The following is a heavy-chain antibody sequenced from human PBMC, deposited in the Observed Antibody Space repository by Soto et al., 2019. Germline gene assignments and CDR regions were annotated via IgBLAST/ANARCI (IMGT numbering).Heavy chain of an antibody. J-gene: IGHJ6*02. Sequence: QVTLKESGPVLVKPTETLTLTCTVSGFSLSNARMGVSWIRQPPGKALEWLAHIFSNDEKSYSTSLKSRLTISKDTSKSQVVLTMTNMDPVDTATYYCARMPVLTPYYYYYGMDVWGQGTTVTVSS. CDR3: ARMPVLTPYYYYYGMDV. CDR1: GFSLSNARMG. CDR2: IFSNDEK. V-gene: IGHV2-26*01.